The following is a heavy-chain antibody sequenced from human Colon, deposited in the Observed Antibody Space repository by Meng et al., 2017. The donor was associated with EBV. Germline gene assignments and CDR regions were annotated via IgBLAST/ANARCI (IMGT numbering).Heavy chain of an antibody. V-gene: IGHV4-31*03. CDR1: GGSISSGNHY. CDR2: IYYSGST. D-gene: IGHD4-17*01. J-gene: IGHJ2*01. CDR3: ASLYGDSSVWYLDL. Sequence: QVPARESGPGLVKPSQTLSLTCTVSGGSISSGNHYWSWIRQHPGKGLEYIGYIYYSGSTYYNPSLKSRVIISVDTSKNQFSLRLNSVTAADTAVYYCASLYGDSSVWYLDLWGRGTLVTVPQ.